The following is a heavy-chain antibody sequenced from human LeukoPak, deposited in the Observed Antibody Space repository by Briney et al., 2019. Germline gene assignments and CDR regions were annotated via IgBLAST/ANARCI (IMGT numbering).Heavy chain of an antibody. CDR2: IYYSGST. V-gene: IGHV4-59*08. D-gene: IGHD6-13*01. CDR1: GGSISSYY. CDR3: ARLYSSSWYEYFQH. J-gene: IGHJ1*01. Sequence: PSETLSLTCTVSGGSISSYYWSWIRQPPGKGLEGIGYIYYSGSTNYNPSLKSRVTISVGTSKNQFSLKLSSVTAADTAVYYCARLYSSSWYEYFQHWGQGTLVTVSS.